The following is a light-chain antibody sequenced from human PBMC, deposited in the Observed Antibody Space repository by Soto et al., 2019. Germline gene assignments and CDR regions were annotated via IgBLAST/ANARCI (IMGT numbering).Light chain of an antibody. J-gene: IGKJ1*01. V-gene: IGKV3-20*01. CDR3: QQYGGSPRT. Sequence: EIVLTQSPGTLSLSPGERGTLSCRASQSVGTSLAWYPQKPGQAPRLLIYGASNRETGIPDRFSGSGAGTEFTLTISKLETEDFAVYHCQQYGGSPRTFGQGTKVDIK. CDR1: QSVGTS. CDR2: GAS.